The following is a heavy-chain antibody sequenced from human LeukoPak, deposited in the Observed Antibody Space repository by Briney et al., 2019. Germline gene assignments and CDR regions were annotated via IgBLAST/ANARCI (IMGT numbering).Heavy chain of an antibody. V-gene: IGHV1-18*01. CDR1: GYTFTSYG. Sequence: ASVKVSCKASGYTFTSYGISWVRQAPGQGLEWMGWISAYNGNTNYAQKLQGRVTMTTDTSTSTAYMELRSLRSDDTAVYYCARLLPYSSSPRVGSYYYYYMDVWGKGTTVTVSS. J-gene: IGHJ6*03. CDR3: ARLLPYSSSPRVGSYYYYYMDV. CDR2: ISAYNGNT. D-gene: IGHD6-6*01.